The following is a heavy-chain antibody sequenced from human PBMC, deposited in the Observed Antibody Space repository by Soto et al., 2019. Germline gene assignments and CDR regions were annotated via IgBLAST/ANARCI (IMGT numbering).Heavy chain of an antibody. CDR3: AKDKRKVYSSTEFDY. D-gene: IGHD6-13*01. CDR1: GFTFDDYA. V-gene: IGHV3-9*01. Sequence: PGGSLRLSCAASGFTFDDYAMHWVRQAPGKGLEWVSGISWNSGSIGYADSVKGRFTISRDNAKNSLYLQMNSLRAEDTALYYCAKDKRKVYSSTEFDYWGQGTLVTVSS. CDR2: ISWNSGSI. J-gene: IGHJ4*02.